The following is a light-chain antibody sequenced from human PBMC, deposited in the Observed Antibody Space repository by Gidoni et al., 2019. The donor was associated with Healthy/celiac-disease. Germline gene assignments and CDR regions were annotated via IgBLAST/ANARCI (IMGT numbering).Light chain of an antibody. CDR3: HQYGSSPGT. J-gene: IGKJ1*01. Sequence: EIVLTQSPGTLSLSPGERATLSCKASQSVSSSYLAWYQHKPGQAPRLLIYGASSRATGIPDKLSGSGSGTDFTLTISRLEPEDFAVYYCHQYGSSPGTFGQGTKVEIK. CDR1: QSVSSSY. V-gene: IGKV3-20*01. CDR2: GAS.